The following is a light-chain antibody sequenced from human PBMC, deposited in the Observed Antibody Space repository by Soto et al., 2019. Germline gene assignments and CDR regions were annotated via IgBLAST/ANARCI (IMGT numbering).Light chain of an antibody. CDR3: QRCNNWPLT. J-gene: IGKJ1*01. CDR1: QSVSSN. Sequence: EIVMTQSPATLSVSPGERATLSCRASQSVSSNLAWYQQKPGQAPRLLIYGASTRATGIPARFSGSGSGTEFTLTLSSLQSEDFAVYYCQRCNNWPLTCGQGTRVEIK. V-gene: IGKV3-15*01. CDR2: GAS.